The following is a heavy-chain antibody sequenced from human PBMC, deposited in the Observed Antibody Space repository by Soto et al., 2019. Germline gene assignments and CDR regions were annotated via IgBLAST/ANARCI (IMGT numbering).Heavy chain of an antibody. CDR1: GFTFNQYS. D-gene: IGHD4-17*01. J-gene: IGHJ4*02. CDR2: IIGANGDT. Sequence: EVRLLESGGDLVQPGGSLRLSCVVSGFTFNQYSMSWVRQAPGKGLEWVSSIIGANGDTSYADSVEGRFTISRSNSKNTLYLQMKSLTVGDTAVYYCAKDKVPDGAWDIDYWGQGTLVTVSS. V-gene: IGHV3-23*01. CDR3: AKDKVPDGAWDIDY.